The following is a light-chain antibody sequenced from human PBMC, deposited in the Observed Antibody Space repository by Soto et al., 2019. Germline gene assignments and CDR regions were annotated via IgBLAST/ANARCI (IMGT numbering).Light chain of an antibody. J-gene: IGKJ5*01. CDR3: QQHDSLPST. CDR2: GAS. Sequence: EFVMTQSPATLSVSPGEGVTPSCRANQGIGDTLAWYQHKPGQAPRLLISGASRRASGIPDRFSGAGSGTDFTLTISRLEPEDFALYYCQQHDSLPSTFGQGTRLEIK. V-gene: IGKV3-20*01. CDR1: QGIGDT.